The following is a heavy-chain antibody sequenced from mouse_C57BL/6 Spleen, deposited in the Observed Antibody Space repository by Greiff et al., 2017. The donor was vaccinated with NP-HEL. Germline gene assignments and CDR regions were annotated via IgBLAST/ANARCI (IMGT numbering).Heavy chain of an antibody. V-gene: IGHV1-55*01. CDR1: GYTFTSYW. Sequence: QVQLKESGAELVKPGASVKMSCKASGYTFTSYWITWVKQRPGQGLEWIGDIYPGSGSTNYNEKFKSKATLTVDTSSSTAYMQLSSLTSEDSAVYYCARIYYYGSSYWYFDVWGTGTTVTVSS. CDR3: ARIYYYGSSYWYFDV. J-gene: IGHJ1*03. CDR2: IYPGSGST. D-gene: IGHD1-1*01.